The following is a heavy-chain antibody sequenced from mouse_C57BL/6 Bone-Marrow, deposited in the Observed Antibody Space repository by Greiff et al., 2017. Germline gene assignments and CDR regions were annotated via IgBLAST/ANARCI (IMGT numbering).Heavy chain of an antibody. CDR3: ARHPGKGTY. CDR2: ISSGGSYT. J-gene: IGHJ3*01. Sequence: EVQGVESGGDLVKPGGSLKLSCAASGFTFSSYGMSWVRQTPDKRLEWVATISSGGSYTYYPDSVKGRFTISRDNAKNTLYLQMSSLKSEDTAMYYCARHPGKGTYWGQGTLVTVSA. V-gene: IGHV5-6*01. D-gene: IGHD4-1*01. CDR1: GFTFSSYG.